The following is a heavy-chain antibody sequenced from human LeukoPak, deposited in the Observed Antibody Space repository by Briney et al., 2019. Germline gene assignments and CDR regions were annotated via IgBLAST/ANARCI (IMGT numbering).Heavy chain of an antibody. J-gene: IGHJ5*02. D-gene: IGHD6-13*01. V-gene: IGHV3-30-3*01. CDR2: ISYDGSNK. Sequence: PGRSLRLSCAASGFTFSSYAMHWVRQAPGKGLEWVAVISYDGSNKYYADSVKGRFTISRDNSKNTLYLQMNSLRAEDTVVYYCARDPGSSWSWGWFDPWGQGTLVTVSS. CDR1: GFTFSSYA. CDR3: ARDPGSSWSWGWFDP.